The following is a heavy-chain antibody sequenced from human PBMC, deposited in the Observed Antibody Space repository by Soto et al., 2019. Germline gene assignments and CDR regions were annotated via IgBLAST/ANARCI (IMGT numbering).Heavy chain of an antibody. CDR3: ARLLPITMIVVAPVVDAFDI. J-gene: IGHJ3*02. V-gene: IGHV4-39*01. D-gene: IGHD3-22*01. CDR1: GGSISSSSYY. CDR2: IYYSGST. Sequence: NPSETLSLTCTVSGGSISSSSYYLGWIRQPPGKGLEGIGSIYYSGSTYYNPSLKSRVTISVDTSKNQFSLKLSSVTAADTAVYYCARLLPITMIVVAPVVDAFDIWGQGTMVTVSS.